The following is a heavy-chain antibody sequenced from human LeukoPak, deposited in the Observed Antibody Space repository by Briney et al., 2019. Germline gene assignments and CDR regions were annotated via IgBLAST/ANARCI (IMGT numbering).Heavy chain of an antibody. D-gene: IGHD5-24*01. V-gene: IGHV4-39*07. CDR3: ARGRDGYNSEAFDI. CDR1: GGSISSSSYY. Sequence: KPSETLSLTCTVSGGSISSSSYYWGWIRQPPGKGLEWIGSIYYSGSTYYNPSLKSRVTISVDTSKNQFSLKLSSVTAADTAVYYCARGRDGYNSEAFDIWGQGTMVTVSS. CDR2: IYYSGST. J-gene: IGHJ3*02.